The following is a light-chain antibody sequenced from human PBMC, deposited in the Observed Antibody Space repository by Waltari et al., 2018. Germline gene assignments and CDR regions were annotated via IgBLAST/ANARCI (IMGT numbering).Light chain of an antibody. V-gene: IGLV4-69*01. CDR2: VTSAGSP. Sequence: QLVLTQSPSASASLGASVKLTCTLSSGHSTNVIAWLQKLPGKGPRFVMKVTSAGSPSKGDEIPDRFSGSSSVAERYLTISSLQSEDEADYYCQTGGHGTWVFGGGTKLTVL. CDR1: SGHSTNV. J-gene: IGLJ3*02. CDR3: QTGGHGTWV.